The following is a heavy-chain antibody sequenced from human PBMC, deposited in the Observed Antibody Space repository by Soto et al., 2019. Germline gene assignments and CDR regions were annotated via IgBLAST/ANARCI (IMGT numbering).Heavy chain of an antibody. CDR3: ARSGRPGYYYYIMDV. D-gene: IGHD3-10*01. J-gene: IGHJ6*02. CDR1: GYTFTSYG. Sequence: QVQLVQSGAEVKDPGASVKVSCKASGYTFTSYGVSWVRQAPGQGLEWMGWISVYNGNTKYAQKLQGRVTMTTDTSTSTAYMELRGLRSDDTAVYYCARSGRPGYYYYIMDVWGQGITVTVSS. CDR2: ISVYNGNT. V-gene: IGHV1-18*01.